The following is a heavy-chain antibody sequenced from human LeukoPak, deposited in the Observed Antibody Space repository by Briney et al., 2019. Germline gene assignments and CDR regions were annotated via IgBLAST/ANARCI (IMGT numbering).Heavy chain of an antibody. D-gene: IGHD6-13*01. CDR3: AKDPRRYSRTGGYFDY. CDR2: TKQDGTER. J-gene: IGHJ4*02. V-gene: IGHV3-7*01. CDR1: AFTFTTYW. Sequence: GGSLRLSCAASAFTFTTYWMSWVRQAPGKGPEWVANTKQDGTERYYVESVKGRFTISSDNSKNTLYLQMNSLRPEDTAVYYCAKDPRRYSRTGGYFDYWGQGTLVTVSS.